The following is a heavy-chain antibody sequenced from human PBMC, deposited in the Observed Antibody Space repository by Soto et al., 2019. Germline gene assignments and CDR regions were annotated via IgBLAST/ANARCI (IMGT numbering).Heavy chain of an antibody. CDR2: VTTNGHT. Sequence: VHLLESGGVLVQPGESLRLSCETSGFTFTNCVMTWVRQPPGKRVEWVSVVTTNGHTDYADSVKGRFSISRDNSKNTVYLQMTSLRAEYTAIYYCAKGLLNGRWYAADWGQGTLVTVSS. CDR3: AKGLLNGRWYAAD. J-gene: IGHJ4*02. CDR1: GFTFTNCV. D-gene: IGHD2-15*01. V-gene: IGHV3-23*01.